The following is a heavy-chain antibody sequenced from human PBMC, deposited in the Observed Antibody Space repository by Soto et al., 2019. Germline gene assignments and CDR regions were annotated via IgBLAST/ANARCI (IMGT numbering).Heavy chain of an antibody. CDR3: ARVRFRWSSSSIFDY. CDR2: IWYDGSNK. J-gene: IGHJ4*02. Sequence: GGSLRLSCAASGFTFSSYGMHWVRQAPGKGLEWVAVIWYDGSNKYYADSVKGRFTISRDNSKNTLYLQMNSLRAEDTAVYYCARVRFRWSSSSIFDYWGQGTLVTVSS. V-gene: IGHV3-33*01. D-gene: IGHD6-6*01. CDR1: GFTFSSYG.